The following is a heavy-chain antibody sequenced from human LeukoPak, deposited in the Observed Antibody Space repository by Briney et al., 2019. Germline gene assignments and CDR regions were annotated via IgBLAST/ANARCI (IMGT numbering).Heavy chain of an antibody. CDR1: GFTFSNFA. Sequence: PGGSLRLSCAASGFTFSNFAMTWVRQAPGKGLEWVSSIVGSSSTYYADSVKGRFTISRDNAKNSLYLEMNSLGAEDTAVYYCARQFGGSYGYWGQGTLVTVSS. CDR2: IVGSSST. D-gene: IGHD1-26*01. J-gene: IGHJ4*02. CDR3: ARQFGGSYGY. V-gene: IGHV3-21*01.